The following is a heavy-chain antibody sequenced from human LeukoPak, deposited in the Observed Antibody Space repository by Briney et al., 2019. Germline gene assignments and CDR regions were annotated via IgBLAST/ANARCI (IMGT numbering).Heavy chain of an antibody. V-gene: IGHV1-24*01. CDR2: FDPEDGET. J-gene: IGHJ6*03. CDR3: ATGSRGVYDWYYYMDV. Sequence: ASVKVSCKVSGYTLTELSMHWVRQAPGKGLEWMGGFDPEDGETIYAQKFQGRVTMTEDTSTDTAYMELSSLRSEDTAVYYCATGSRGVYDWYYYMDVWGKGTTVTVSS. D-gene: IGHD3-3*01. CDR1: GYTLTELS.